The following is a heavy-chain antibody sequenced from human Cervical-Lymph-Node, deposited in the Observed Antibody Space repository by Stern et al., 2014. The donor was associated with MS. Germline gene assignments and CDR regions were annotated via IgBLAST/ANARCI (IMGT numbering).Heavy chain of an antibody. Sequence: VQLVESGGGVVQPGTSLRLSCAASGFTFSEYRMHWVRQAPGKGLEWVALISFDGTIKKYADSVKGRLSVSRDNSKNTLYLQMNTLTIEDTAVYFCVRDGSEYSMSRYFHHWGQGTLVIVSS. CDR2: ISFDGTIK. CDR3: VRDGSEYSMSRYFHH. D-gene: IGHD6-6*01. CDR1: GFTFSEYR. V-gene: IGHV3-30-3*01. J-gene: IGHJ1*01.